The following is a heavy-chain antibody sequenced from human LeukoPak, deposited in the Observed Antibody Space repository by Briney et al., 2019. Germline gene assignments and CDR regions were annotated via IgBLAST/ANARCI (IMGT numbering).Heavy chain of an antibody. J-gene: IGHJ3*02. Sequence: PGGSLRLSCAASGFTFSSYSMNWVRQAPGKGLEWVSSISSSSSYIYYADSVKGRFTISRDNAKNSLYLQMNSLRAEDTAVYYCAREAYSGSYIDAFDIWGQGTMVTVSS. CDR2: ISSSSSYI. CDR1: GFTFSSYS. V-gene: IGHV3-21*01. D-gene: IGHD1-26*01. CDR3: AREAYSGSYIDAFDI.